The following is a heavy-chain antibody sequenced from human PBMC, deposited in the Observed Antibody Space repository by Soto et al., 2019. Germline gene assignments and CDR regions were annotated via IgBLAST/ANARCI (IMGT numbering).Heavy chain of an antibody. J-gene: IGHJ4*02. CDR2: SAPEEGEP. V-gene: IGHV1-24*01. Sequence: ALVNGSWKGPKNSLSVLTIDGLRHAPGKGLEWMGRSAPEEGEPISPQKFQGRVSMTEDPSTDTAYMELTSLRFEDTAVYFCAADRKIVGTIGAFDFWGQGTQVTVSS. CDR1: KNSLSVLT. D-gene: IGHD1-26*01. CDR3: AADRKIVGTIGAFDF.